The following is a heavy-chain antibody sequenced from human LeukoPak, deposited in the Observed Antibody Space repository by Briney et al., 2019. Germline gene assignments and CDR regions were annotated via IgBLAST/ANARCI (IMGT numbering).Heavy chain of an antibody. J-gene: IGHJ4*02. CDR2: IYYSGST. CDR1: GGSISSGGYY. Sequence: MPSETLSLTCTVSGGSISSGGYYWSWIRQHPGKGLEWIGYIYYSGSTYYNPSLKSRVTISVDTSKNQFSLKLSSVTAADTAVYYCARTGTGYLTFDYWGQGTLVTVSS. V-gene: IGHV4-31*03. D-gene: IGHD3/OR15-3a*01. CDR3: ARTGTGYLTFDY.